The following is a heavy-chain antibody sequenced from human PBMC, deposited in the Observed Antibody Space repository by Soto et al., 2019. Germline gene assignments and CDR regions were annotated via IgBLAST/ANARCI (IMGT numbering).Heavy chain of an antibody. V-gene: IGHV1-69*13. CDR2: IIPIFGTA. D-gene: IGHD3-10*01. CDR1: GGTFSSYA. CDR3: ARSDSDTGDYFDY. Sequence: SVKVSCKASGGTFSSYAISWVRQAPGQGLEWMGGIIPIFGTANYAQKFQGRVTITADESTSTAYMELSSLRSEDTAVYYCARSDSDTGDYFDYWGQGTLVTVSS. J-gene: IGHJ4*02.